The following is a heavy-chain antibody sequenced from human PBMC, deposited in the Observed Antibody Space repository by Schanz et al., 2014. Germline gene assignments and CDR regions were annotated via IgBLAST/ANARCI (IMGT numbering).Heavy chain of an antibody. J-gene: IGHJ4*02. CDR3: ARDRDQWDGNYLDY. V-gene: IGHV3-7*01. D-gene: IGHD1-26*01. CDR1: GFILSDHF. Sequence: EVHLVESGGALVQPGGSLRLSCVVSGFILSDHFVDWVRQAPGKGLEWVANIKQDGIEKYYVDSVKGRFTISRDNAKNSLYLQMNSLTADDTAVYYCARDRDQWDGNYLDYWGQGTLVTVSS. CDR2: IKQDGIEK.